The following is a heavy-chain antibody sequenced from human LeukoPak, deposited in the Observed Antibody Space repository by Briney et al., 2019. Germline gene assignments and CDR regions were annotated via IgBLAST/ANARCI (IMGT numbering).Heavy chain of an antibody. D-gene: IGHD3-10*01. J-gene: IGHJ4*02. CDR2: ISGSGGST. CDR1: GFTFSSYA. Sequence: GGSLRLSCAASGFTFSSYAMSWVRQAPGKGLEWVSAISGSGGSTYYADPVKGRFTISRDNSKNTLYLQMNSLRAEDTAVYYCAKGPSMVRGVIISFFDYWGQGTLVTVSS. V-gene: IGHV3-23*01. CDR3: AKGPSMVRGVIISFFDY.